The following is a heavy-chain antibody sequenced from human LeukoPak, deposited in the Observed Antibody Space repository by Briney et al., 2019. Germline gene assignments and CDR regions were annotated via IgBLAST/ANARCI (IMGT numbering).Heavy chain of an antibody. V-gene: IGHV3-11*04. CDR3: AGPGSFLRFLVLP. Sequence: GGSLRLSCAASGFTFSDYYMSWIRQAPGKGLEWVSYISSSGSTIYYADSVKGRFTISRDNAKNSLYLQMNSLRAEDTAAYYCAGPGSFLRFLVLPWGRGTRVTV. CDR1: GFTFSDYY. D-gene: IGHD3-3*01. CDR2: ISSSGSTI. J-gene: IGHJ4*02.